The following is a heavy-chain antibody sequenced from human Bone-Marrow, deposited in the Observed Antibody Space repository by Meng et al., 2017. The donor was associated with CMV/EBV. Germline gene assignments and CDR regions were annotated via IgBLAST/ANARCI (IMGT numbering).Heavy chain of an antibody. Sequence: SVKVSCKASGGTFSSYAISWVRQAPGQGLEWMGGIIPIFGTANYAQKFQGRVTITTDESTSTAYMELSSLRSEDTAVYYCARDPVTHEILTSSQPHGGFDYWGQGTLVTVSS. CDR3: ARDPVTHEILTSSQPHGGFDY. D-gene: IGHD3-9*01. V-gene: IGHV1-69*05. CDR2: IIPIFGTA. CDR1: GGTFSSYA. J-gene: IGHJ4*02.